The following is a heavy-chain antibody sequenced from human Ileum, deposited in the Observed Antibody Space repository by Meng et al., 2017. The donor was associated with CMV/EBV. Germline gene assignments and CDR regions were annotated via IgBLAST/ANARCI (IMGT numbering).Heavy chain of an antibody. J-gene: IGHJ4*02. CDR3: AKDRSGWYYFDY. Sequence: GESLKISCAASGFTFSSYAMSWVRQAPGKGLEWVSAISGSGGSTYYADSVKGRFTISRDNSKNTLYLQMNSLRAEDTAVYYCAKDRSGWYYFDYWGQGTLVTVSS. CDR2: ISGSGGST. D-gene: IGHD6-19*01. V-gene: IGHV3-23*01. CDR1: GFTFSSYA.